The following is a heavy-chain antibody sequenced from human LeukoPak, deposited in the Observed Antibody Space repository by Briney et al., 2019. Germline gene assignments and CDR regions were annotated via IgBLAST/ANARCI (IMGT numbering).Heavy chain of an antibody. J-gene: IGHJ4*02. D-gene: IGHD3-16*01. CDR3: ARYPLGY. V-gene: IGHV1-2*02. Sequence: XSVKVXCKASGYTFTGYYMHWVRQAPGQGREWMGWINPNSGGTNYAQKFQGRVTITRDTAISTAYMELSRLRSDDTAVYYCARYPLGYWGQGTLVTVSS. CDR1: GYTFTGYY. CDR2: INPNSGGT.